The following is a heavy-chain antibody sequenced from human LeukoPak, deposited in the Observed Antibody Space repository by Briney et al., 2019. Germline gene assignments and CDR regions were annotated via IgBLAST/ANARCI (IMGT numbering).Heavy chain of an antibody. CDR1: RGSISGSIRSYY. CDR3: ARIPLGYSGAYYFDY. D-gene: IGHD5-12*01. CDR2: ISSSVSV. V-gene: IGHV4-61*05. J-gene: IGHJ4*02. Sequence: SETLSLTCTVSRGSISGSIRSYYWGWLRQPPGKGLEWIGYISSSVSVNDNPSLRSRVTISVDTSKNQFFLNLSSVSAADTAVYYCARIPLGYSGAYYFDYWGQGTLVTVSP.